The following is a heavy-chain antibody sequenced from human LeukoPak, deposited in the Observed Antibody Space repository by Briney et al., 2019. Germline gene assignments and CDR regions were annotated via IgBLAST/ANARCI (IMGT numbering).Heavy chain of an antibody. V-gene: IGHV3-66*01. D-gene: IGHD2-8*01. CDR2: IYSGGST. CDR3: ARDLGPNWYYGMDV. CDR1: GFTVSSNY. J-gene: IGHJ6*02. Sequence: GGSLRLSCAASGFTVSSNYMSWVRQAPGKGLEWVSVIYSGGSTYYADSVKGRFTISRDNSKNTLYLQMNSLRAEDTAVYYCARDLGPNWYYGMDVWGQGTTVTVSS.